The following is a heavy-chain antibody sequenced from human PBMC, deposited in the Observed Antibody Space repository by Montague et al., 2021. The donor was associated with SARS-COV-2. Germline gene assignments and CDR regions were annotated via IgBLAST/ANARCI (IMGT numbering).Heavy chain of an antibody. CDR3: ARVRGCSNTSCYASYLLDV. CDR2: VYHSGNT. D-gene: IGHD2-2*01. V-gene: IGHV4-38-2*02. Sequence: SETLSLTCTVSGFSISSGYQWGWIRQPPGKGLEWIGRVYHSGNTXXSPXXXSLVTISVDTSKNQFSLKLTSLTATDTAVYYCARVRGCSNTSCYASYLLDVWGQGTLVAVSS. CDR1: GFSISSGYQ. J-gene: IGHJ4*02.